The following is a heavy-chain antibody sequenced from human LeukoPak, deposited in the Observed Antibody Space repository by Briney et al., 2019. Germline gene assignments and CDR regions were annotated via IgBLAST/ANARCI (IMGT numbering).Heavy chain of an antibody. CDR1: GFTFSSYA. CDR3: ANPPYSSSSPT. V-gene: IGHV3-23*01. J-gene: IGHJ4*02. Sequence: PGGSLRLSCAASGFTFSSYAMSWVRQATGKGLEWVSAISGSGGSTYYGDSVKGRFTISRDNYKNTLYLQMNSLRAEDTAVYFCANPPYSSSSPTWGQGTLVTVPS. CDR2: ISGSGGST. D-gene: IGHD6-13*01.